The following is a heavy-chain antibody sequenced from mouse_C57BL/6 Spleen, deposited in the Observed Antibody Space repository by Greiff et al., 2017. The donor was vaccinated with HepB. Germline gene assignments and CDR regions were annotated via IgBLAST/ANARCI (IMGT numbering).Heavy chain of an antibody. D-gene: IGHD2-12*01. V-gene: IGHV5-4*01. J-gene: IGHJ3*01. CDR2: ISDGGSYT. Sequence: EVKLVESGGGLVKPGGSLKLSCAASGFTFSSYAMSWVRQTPEKRLGWVATISDGGSYTYYPDNVKGRFTISRDTAKNNLYLQMSHLKSEDTAMYDCAREEGSYYSHQFAYWGQGTLVTVSA. CDR1: GFTFSSYA. CDR3: AREEGSYYSHQFAY.